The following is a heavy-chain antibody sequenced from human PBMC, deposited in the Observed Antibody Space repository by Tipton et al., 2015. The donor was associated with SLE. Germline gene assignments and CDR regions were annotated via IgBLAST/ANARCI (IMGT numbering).Heavy chain of an antibody. CDR2: IYTSGST. J-gene: IGHJ4*02. V-gene: IGHV4-61*09. Sequence: TLSLTCTVSGGSISSGSYYWSWIRQPAGKGLEWIGYIYTSGSTNYNPSLKSRVTISVDTSKNQFSLKLSSVTAADTAVYYCARRPPFIAAHDYWGQGTLVTVSS. CDR1: GGSISSGSYY. CDR3: ARRPPFIAAHDY. D-gene: IGHD6-6*01.